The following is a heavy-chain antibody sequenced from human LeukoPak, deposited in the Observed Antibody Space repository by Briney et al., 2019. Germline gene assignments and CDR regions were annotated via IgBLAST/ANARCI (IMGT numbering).Heavy chain of an antibody. D-gene: IGHD2-2*01. CDR3: ARATLYCSSTSCLPDY. CDR2: IYSGGST. J-gene: IGHJ4*02. V-gene: IGHV3-66*01. Sequence: GGSLRLSCAASGFTVSSNYMSWVRQAPGKGLEWVSVIYSGGSTYYADSVKGRFTISRENAKNSLYLQMNSLRAGDTAVYYCARATLYCSSTSCLPDYWGQGTLVTVSS. CDR1: GFTVSSNY.